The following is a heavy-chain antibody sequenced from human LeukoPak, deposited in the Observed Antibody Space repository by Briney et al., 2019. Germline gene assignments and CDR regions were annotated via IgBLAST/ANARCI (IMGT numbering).Heavy chain of an antibody. CDR3: AKDNPWLDTFVI. V-gene: IGHV3-43*02. CDR1: GFTFDDYA. CDR2: ISGGGGST. J-gene: IGHJ3*02. D-gene: IGHD5-12*01. Sequence: GGSLRLSCVVSGFTFDDYAMHWVRQAPGKGLEWVSLISGGGGSTYYADSVKGRFTISRVNSKNSLYLQMNSLRTEDTALYYCAKDNPWLDTFVIWGQGTMVTVSS.